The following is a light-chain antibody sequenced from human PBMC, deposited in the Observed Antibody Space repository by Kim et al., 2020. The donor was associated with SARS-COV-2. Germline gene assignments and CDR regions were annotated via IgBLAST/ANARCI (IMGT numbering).Light chain of an antibody. CDR2: GKN. V-gene: IGLV3-19*01. CDR1: SRRSYY. Sequence: GKTRRKKRQGESRRSYYGNRDQKKPGKDPILVIYGKNKRPAGIPDRFSGASSGNTASLTIIQTQAGDEADYYGNARDSNDNVVFGGGTQLTVL. CDR3: NARDSNDNVV. J-gene: IGLJ2*01.